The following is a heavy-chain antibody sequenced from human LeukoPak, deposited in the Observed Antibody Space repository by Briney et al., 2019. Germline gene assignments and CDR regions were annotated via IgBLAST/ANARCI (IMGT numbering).Heavy chain of an antibody. V-gene: IGHV4-39*07. Sequence: PSETLSLTCTVSGGSISSSSYYWGWIRQPPGKGLEWIGSIYYSGSTYYNPSLKSRVTISVDTSKNQFSLKLSSVTAADTAVYYCARDPQSSSWFDYWGQGTLVTVSS. D-gene: IGHD6-13*01. CDR3: ARDPQSSSWFDY. CDR2: IYYSGST. CDR1: GGSISSSSYY. J-gene: IGHJ5*01.